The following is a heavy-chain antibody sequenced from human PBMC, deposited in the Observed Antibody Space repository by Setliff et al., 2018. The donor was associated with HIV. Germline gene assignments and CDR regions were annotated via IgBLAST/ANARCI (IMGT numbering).Heavy chain of an antibody. V-gene: IGHV1-69*05. CDR2: IIPMFGTL. J-gene: IGHJ3*02. D-gene: IGHD1-26*01. CDR3: ARGHSHGYGYSGSYGPFDI. CDR1: GGTFSSYA. Sequence: RASVKVSCKASGGTFSSYAINWVRQAPGQGLEWMGEIIPMFGTLNFAQKFQGRVTITTDESTSTAYMELNSLRSEDTAVYYCARGHSHGYGYSGSYGPFDIWGQGTMVTVSS.